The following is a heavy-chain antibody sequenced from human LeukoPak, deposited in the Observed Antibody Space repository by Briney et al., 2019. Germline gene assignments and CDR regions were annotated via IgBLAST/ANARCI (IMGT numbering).Heavy chain of an antibody. CDR2: ISGSGGST. Sequence: GGSLRLSCAASGFTFSNYDMSWVRQAPGKGLEWVSAISGSGGSTYYADSVKGRFTISRDNSKNTLYLQMNSLRAEDTAVYYCAKDRNSGTYYDHSGQGTLVTVSS. CDR3: AKDRNSGTYYDH. J-gene: IGHJ4*02. D-gene: IGHD1-26*01. V-gene: IGHV3-23*01. CDR1: GFTFSNYD.